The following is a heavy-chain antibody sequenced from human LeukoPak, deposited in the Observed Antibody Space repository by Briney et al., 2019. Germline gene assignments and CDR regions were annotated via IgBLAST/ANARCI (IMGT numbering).Heavy chain of an antibody. CDR3: ARQLDLWFGEI. Sequence: SETLSLTCTVSGGSISSSSYYWGWIRQPPGKGLEWIGSIYYSGSTYYNPSLKSRVTISVDTSKNQFSLKLSSVTAADTAVYYCARQLDLWFGEIWGQGTLVTVSS. CDR2: IYYSGST. V-gene: IGHV4-39*01. D-gene: IGHD3-10*01. CDR1: GGSISSSSYY. J-gene: IGHJ4*02.